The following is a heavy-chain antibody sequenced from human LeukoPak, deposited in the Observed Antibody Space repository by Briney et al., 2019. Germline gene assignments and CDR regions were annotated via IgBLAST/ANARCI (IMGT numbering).Heavy chain of an antibody. D-gene: IGHD3-10*01. V-gene: IGHV4-38-2*01. J-gene: IGHJ5*02. CDR2: VYHSGTT. CDR3: ARLPYYYGSGSWFDP. Sequence: SETLSLTCAVSGYSNSSGYYWGWIRQPPGKGLEWIGSVYHSGTTYYNPSLKSRVTISIDTSKNQFSLNLSSVTAADTAVYYCARLPYYYGSGSWFDPWGQGTLVTVSS. CDR1: GYSNSSGYY.